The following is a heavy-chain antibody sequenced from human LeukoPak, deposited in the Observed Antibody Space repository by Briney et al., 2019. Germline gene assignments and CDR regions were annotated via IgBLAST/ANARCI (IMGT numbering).Heavy chain of an antibody. CDR2: ISGSGDST. V-gene: IGHV3-23*01. Sequence: GWSLRLSCAASGFTFSSYAMSCVRQAPGKGLEWVSAISGSGDSTYSTDSVKGRFTISRDNSKNTLYLQMNSLRAEDTAVYYCAKKVPANWGSYFDYWGQGTLVTVSS. CDR3: AKKVPANWGSYFDY. D-gene: IGHD7-27*01. CDR1: GFTFSSYA. J-gene: IGHJ4*02.